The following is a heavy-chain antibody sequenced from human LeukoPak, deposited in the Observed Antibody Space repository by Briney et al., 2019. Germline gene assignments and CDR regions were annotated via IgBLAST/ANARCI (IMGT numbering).Heavy chain of an antibody. CDR1: GFTFSSYA. Sequence: GGSLRLSSAASGFTFSSYAMHWVRQAPGKGLEYVSAISSNGGSTYYANSVKGRFTISRDNSKKMLYLQMGSLRAEDMAVYYCARSSREMATTPFDYWGQGTLVTVSS. CDR2: ISSNGGST. CDR3: ARSSREMATTPFDY. V-gene: IGHV3-64*01. J-gene: IGHJ4*02. D-gene: IGHD5-24*01.